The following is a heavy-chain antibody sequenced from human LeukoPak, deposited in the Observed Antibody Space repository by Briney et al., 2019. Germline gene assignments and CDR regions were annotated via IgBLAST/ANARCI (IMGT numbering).Heavy chain of an antibody. Sequence: SETLSLTCAVYGGSFSGYYWSWIRQPPGKGLEWIGEINHSGSTNYNPSLKSRVTISVDTSKNQFPLKLSSVTAADTAVYYCARGGYDYVWGSYRRNWFDPWGQGTLVTVSS. CDR3: ARGGYDYVWGSYRRNWFDP. D-gene: IGHD3-16*02. V-gene: IGHV4-34*01. CDR2: INHSGST. CDR1: GGSFSGYY. J-gene: IGHJ5*02.